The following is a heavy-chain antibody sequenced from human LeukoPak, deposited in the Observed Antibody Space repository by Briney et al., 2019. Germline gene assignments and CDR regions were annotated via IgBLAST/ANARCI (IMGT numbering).Heavy chain of an antibody. D-gene: IGHD6-13*01. Sequence: GRSLRLSCAASGFTFSNYGMHWVRQAPGKGLEWVADISYDGSNKYYADSVKGRFTISRDNSKSTLYLQMNSLRAEDTAVYYCAVHPHGQQMALGYFDYWGQGALVTVSS. CDR2: ISYDGSNK. V-gene: IGHV3-30*03. CDR3: AVHPHGQQMALGYFDY. J-gene: IGHJ4*02. CDR1: GFTFSNYG.